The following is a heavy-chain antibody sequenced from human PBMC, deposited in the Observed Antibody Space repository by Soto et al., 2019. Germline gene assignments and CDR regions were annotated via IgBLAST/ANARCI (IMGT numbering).Heavy chain of an antibody. CDR1: GYTFNTFW. J-gene: IGHJ5*02. D-gene: IGHD2-2*01. CDR3: ARLYCTTSTCDSWFDP. CDR2: IDPRDSYV. Sequence: GESLKISCTGFGYTFNTFWISWVRQMPGKGLEWMGRIDPRDSYVNYSPSFQGHVTISDDKSISTAYLQWGSLKASDTAMYYCARLYCTTSTCDSWFDPWGQGTMVTVSS. V-gene: IGHV5-10-1*01.